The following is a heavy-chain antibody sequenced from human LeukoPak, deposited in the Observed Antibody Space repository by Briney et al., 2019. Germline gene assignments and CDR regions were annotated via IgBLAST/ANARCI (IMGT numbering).Heavy chain of an antibody. CDR2: IYYSGST. V-gene: IGHV4-30-4*07. CDR3: ARGLYDYVDAFDI. CDR1: GGSISSNSYY. J-gene: IGHJ3*02. D-gene: IGHD3-16*01. Sequence: SETLSLTCTISGGSISSNSYYWSWIRQPPGKGLEWIGYIYYSGSTYYNPSLKSRVTISVDTSKNQFSLKLSSVTAADTAVYYCARGLYDYVDAFDIWGQGTMVTVSS.